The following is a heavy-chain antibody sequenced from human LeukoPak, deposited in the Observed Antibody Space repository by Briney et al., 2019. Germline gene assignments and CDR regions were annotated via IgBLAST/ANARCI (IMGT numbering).Heavy chain of an antibody. Sequence: PSETLSLTCTVSGGSISNDGYYWNWIRQRPGKGLEWIGYIYYSGSTNYNPSLKSRVTISVDTSKNQFSLKLSSVTAADTAVYYCARDRIVGAKPGRYAFDIWGQGTIVTVSS. CDR2: IYYSGST. J-gene: IGHJ3*02. V-gene: IGHV4-61*08. D-gene: IGHD1-26*01. CDR1: GGSISNDGYY. CDR3: ARDRIVGAKPGRYAFDI.